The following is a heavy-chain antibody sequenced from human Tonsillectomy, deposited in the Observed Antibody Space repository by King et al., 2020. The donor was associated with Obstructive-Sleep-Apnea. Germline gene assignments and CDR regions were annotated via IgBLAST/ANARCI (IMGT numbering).Heavy chain of an antibody. CDR2: ISTSGDAT. D-gene: IGHD3-3*01. J-gene: IGHJ4*01. V-gene: IGHV3-23*04. CDR1: GLTFSHYA. Sequence: QLVESGGGLVQPGGSLRLSCAASGLTFSHYAMSWVRQAPGKGLEWVPTISTSGDATYYLDSVKGRFTISRDNSKNKLYLQMNSLRVEDTALYYCAKDTVLRFSEWLSAFDYWGHGTLVTVSS. CDR3: AKDTVLRFSEWLSAFDY.